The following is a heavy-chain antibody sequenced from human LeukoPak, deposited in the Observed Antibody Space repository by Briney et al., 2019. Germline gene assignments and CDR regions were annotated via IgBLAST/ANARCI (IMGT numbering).Heavy chain of an antibody. V-gene: IGHV1-18*01. D-gene: IGHD5-12*01. CDR1: GYTFTSYG. CDR3: ARDQSPLNGGYSEGEVFDC. CDR2: SSFNNVNK. Sequence: ASVKVSCKASGYTFTSYGINWLRQAPGQGLEWMGRSSFNNVNKNYIEKLQGRVTMTTDTSTSTAHMEPRSLRPDDTAVYYCARDQSPLNGGYSEGEVFDCWGQGTLVTVSS. J-gene: IGHJ4*02.